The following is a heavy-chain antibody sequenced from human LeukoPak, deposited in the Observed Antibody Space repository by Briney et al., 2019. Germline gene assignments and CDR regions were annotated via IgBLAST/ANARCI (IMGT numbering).Heavy chain of an antibody. D-gene: IGHD1-26*01. J-gene: IGHJ4*02. CDR3: ARSGSYYHYFDY. V-gene: IGHV4-39*01. Sequence: SETLSLTCTVSGGSISSSSYYWGWIRQPPGKGLEWIGSIYYSGSTYYNPSLKSRVTISVDTSKNQFSLKLSSVTAADTAVYYCARSGSYYHYFDYWGQGTLVTVSS. CDR2: IYYSGST. CDR1: GGSISSSSYY.